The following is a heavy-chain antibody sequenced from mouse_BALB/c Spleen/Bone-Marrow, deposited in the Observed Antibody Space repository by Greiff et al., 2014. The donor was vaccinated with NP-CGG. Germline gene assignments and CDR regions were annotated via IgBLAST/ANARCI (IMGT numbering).Heavy chain of an antibody. CDR2: INPRNGRT. CDR3: AREAYYGPDY. V-gene: IGHV1S81*02. J-gene: IGHJ2*01. D-gene: IGHD1-2*01. CDR1: GYTFTSYW. Sequence: QVHVKQSGAELVKPGASVKLSCKASGYTFTSYWMEWVKQRPGQGLEWIGEINPRNGRTNYNAKFKSKATLTVDKSSSTAYMQLSSLTSEDSAVYYCAREAYYGPDYWGQGTTLTVSS.